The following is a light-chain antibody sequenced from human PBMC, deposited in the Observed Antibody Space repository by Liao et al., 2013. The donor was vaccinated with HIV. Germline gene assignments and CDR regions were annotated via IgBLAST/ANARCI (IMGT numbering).Light chain of an antibody. CDR1: IEYKS. CDR2: YDA. Sequence: YVLTQAPSVSAAPGQTATIACGGRNIEYKSVHWYQQKPGQAPTLLIFYDADRPSGIPERFSGSSAGTTVTLTISGVQAEDEADYYCQSADSSGTYVVFGGGTKLTVL. V-gene: IGLV3-25*03. CDR3: QSADSSGTYVV. J-gene: IGLJ2*01.